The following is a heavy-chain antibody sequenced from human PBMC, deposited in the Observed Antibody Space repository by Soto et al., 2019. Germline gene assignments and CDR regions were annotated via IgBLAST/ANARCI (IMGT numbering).Heavy chain of an antibody. CDR1: GGSISSSHW. CDR2: ISHSGTS. Sequence: QVQLQESGPGLVKPSGTLSLTCAVSGGSISSSHWWTWVRQSPGKGLEYIGEISHSGTSHSNPSLKRRVTLSVDKSKNHFSLTLTSVTAADTAVYYCARVVLTITRGAFDAWGQGTLVIVSS. V-gene: IGHV4-4*02. D-gene: IGHD3-9*01. CDR3: ARVVLTITRGAFDA. J-gene: IGHJ3*01.